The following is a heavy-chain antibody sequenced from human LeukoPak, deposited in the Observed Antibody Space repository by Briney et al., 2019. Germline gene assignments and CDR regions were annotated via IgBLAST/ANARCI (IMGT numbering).Heavy chain of an antibody. J-gene: IGHJ5*02. D-gene: IGHD3-22*01. V-gene: IGHV1-8*01. CDR1: GYTFTSYD. CDR2: MNPNSGNT. Sequence: ASVKVSCKASGYTFTSYDINWVRQATGQGLEWMGWMNPNSGNTGYAQKFQGRVTMTRNTSISTAYMELCSLRSEDTAVYYCARAYSSGYYRWFDPWGQGTLVTVSS. CDR3: ARAYSSGYYRWFDP.